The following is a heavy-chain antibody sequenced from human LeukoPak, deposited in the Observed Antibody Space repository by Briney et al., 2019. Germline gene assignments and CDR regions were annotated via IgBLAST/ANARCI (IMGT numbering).Heavy chain of an antibody. D-gene: IGHD4-17*01. Sequence: SQTLSLTCTVSGGSISSGAYYWSWIRQPAGKGLEWIGRIYTSGSSDYRSTNYNPSLKSRVTLSVDKPKNQFSLKLSSVTAADTAVYYCARYGNWFDPWGQGTLVTVSS. J-gene: IGHJ5*02. CDR3: ARYGNWFDP. CDR2: IYTSGSSDYRST. V-gene: IGHV4-61*02. CDR1: GGSISSGAYY.